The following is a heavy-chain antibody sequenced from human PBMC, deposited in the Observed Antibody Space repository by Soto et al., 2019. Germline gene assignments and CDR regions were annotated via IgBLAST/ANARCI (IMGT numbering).Heavy chain of an antibody. V-gene: IGHV1-8*01. CDR1: GYTFTNYD. D-gene: IGHD3-10*01. Sequence: QVQLVQSGAEVKKPGASVKVSCKASGYTFTNYDIHWVRQATGQGLEWMGWMNPDSGKTGHAQNFQGRVTMTRDTSTITAYMGLSSLRSEDTAVYYCARAASYVSDSYQVYYYAMDIWGQGTTVTVCS. J-gene: IGHJ6*02. CDR2: MNPDSGKT. CDR3: ARAASYVSDSYQVYYYAMDI.